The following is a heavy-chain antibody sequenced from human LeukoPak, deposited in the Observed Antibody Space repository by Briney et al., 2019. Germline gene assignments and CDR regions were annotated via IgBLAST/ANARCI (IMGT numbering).Heavy chain of an antibody. CDR3: ARVGPNWNNFDC. CDR1: GFTFRSYS. J-gene: IGHJ4*02. Sequence: GGSLRLSCAASGFTFRSYSMHWVRQAPGKGLEWVSYISSSGSALYYADSVKGRFTISRDNAKNSLYLQMNSLRAEDTAVYYCARVGPNWNNFDCWGQGTLVSVSS. CDR2: ISSSGSAL. D-gene: IGHD1/OR15-1a*01. V-gene: IGHV3-48*04.